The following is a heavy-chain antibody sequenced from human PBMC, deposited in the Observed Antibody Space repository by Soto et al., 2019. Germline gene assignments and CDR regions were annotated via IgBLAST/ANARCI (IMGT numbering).Heavy chain of an antibody. CDR2: INPNSGGT. D-gene: IGHD5-12*01. J-gene: IGHJ4*02. Sequence: ASVKVSCTASGYTFTGYYMHWVRHAPGQGLEWMGWINPNSGGTNYAQKFQGRVTMTRDTSISTAYMELSRLRSDDTAVYYCARGGTQRGYSGYDWDFDYWRQGTLVTVSS. CDR3: ARGGTQRGYSGYDWDFDY. CDR1: GYTFTGYY. V-gene: IGHV1-2*02.